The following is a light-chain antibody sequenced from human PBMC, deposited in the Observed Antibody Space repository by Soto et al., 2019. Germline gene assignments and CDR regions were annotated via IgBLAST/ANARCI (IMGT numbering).Light chain of an antibody. J-gene: IGKJ3*01. V-gene: IGKV1-27*01. CDR1: QGINNY. Sequence: DIQMTQSPSSLSASVGDRVTITCRANQGINNYLARYQQKPGKAPKLRIYAASTLQSGVPSRFSGSGSGTDFTLTIRSLQPEEVATYYCQKHNSAPPVTFGPGTKVGV. CDR2: AAS. CDR3: QKHNSAPPVT.